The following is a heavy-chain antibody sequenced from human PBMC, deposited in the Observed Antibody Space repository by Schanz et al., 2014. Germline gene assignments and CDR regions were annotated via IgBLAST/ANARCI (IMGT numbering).Heavy chain of an antibody. D-gene: IGHD2-15*01. J-gene: IGHJ6*02. CDR2: IRPDGSDQ. V-gene: IGHV3-7*01. Sequence: VQLVESGGGVVQPGRSLRLSCAASGFTFSDSWMNWVRQAPGKGLEWVAIIRPDGSDQHYVDSVKGRFTISRDNAKNSLYLQMNSLRAEDAAVYYCARVELSVYYYAMDVWGQGTTVTVSS. CDR1: GFTFSDSW. CDR3: ARVELSVYYYAMDV.